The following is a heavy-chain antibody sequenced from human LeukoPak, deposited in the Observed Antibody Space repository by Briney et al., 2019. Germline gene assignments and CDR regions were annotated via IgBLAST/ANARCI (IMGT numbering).Heavy chain of an antibody. CDR2: IYYSGST. V-gene: IGHV4-59*08. D-gene: IGHD4-17*01. CDR1: GGSISSYY. Sequence: SETLSLTCTVSGGSISSYYWSWIRQPPGKGLEWIGYIYYSGSTNYNPSLKSRVTISVDTSKKQFSLKLSSVTAADTAVYYCARHASHDYGDFQLSYWGQGTLVTVSS. J-gene: IGHJ4*02. CDR3: ARHASHDYGDFQLSY.